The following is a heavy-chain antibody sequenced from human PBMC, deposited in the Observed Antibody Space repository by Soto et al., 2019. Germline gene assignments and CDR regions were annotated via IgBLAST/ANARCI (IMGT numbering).Heavy chain of an antibody. V-gene: IGHV3-64*01. D-gene: IGHD6-6*01. CDR2: ISSNGVGT. J-gene: IGHJ6*03. CDR3: ARRARPDFYYMDV. Sequence: GGSVRLSCAASGFTLSGYAMDWVRQAPGKGLEYVSGISSNGVGTYYANSVQGRFTISRDNPKNTVYLQMGSLRPEDMAVYYCARRARPDFYYMDVWGKGTTVTVSS. CDR1: GFTLSGYA.